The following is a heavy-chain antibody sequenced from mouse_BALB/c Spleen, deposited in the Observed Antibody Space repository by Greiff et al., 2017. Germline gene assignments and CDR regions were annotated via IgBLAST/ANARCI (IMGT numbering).Heavy chain of an antibody. CDR1: GFTFSSYA. CDR2: ISSGGST. CDR3: ARRDITTVVDWYFDV. V-gene: IGHV5-6-5*01. Sequence: DVMLVESGGGLVKPGGSLKLSCAASGFTFSSYAMSWVRQTPEKRLEWVASISSGGSTYYPDSVKGRFTISRDNARNILYLQMSSLRSEDTAMYYCARRDITTVVDWYFDVWGAGTTVTVSS. J-gene: IGHJ1*01. D-gene: IGHD1-1*01.